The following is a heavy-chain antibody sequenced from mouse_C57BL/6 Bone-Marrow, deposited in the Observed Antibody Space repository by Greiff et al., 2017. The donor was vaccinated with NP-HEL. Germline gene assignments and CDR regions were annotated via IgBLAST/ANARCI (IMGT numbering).Heavy chain of an antibody. CDR2: IDPSDSYT. J-gene: IGHJ1*03. CDR3: ARWDYYGTSLCYFDV. D-gene: IGHD1-1*01. CDR1: GYTFTSYW. Sequence: QVQLQKPGAELVRPGTSVKLSCKASGYTFTSYWMHWVKQRPGQGLEWIGVIDPSDSYTNYNEKFKGKATLTVDTSSSTAYMQLSSLTSEDSAVYYCARWDYYGTSLCYFDVWGTGTTVTVSS. V-gene: IGHV1-59*01.